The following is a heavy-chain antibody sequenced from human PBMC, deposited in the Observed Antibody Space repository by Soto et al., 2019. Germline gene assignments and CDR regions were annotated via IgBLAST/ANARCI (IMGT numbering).Heavy chain of an antibody. CDR1: GFTFSSNW. J-gene: IGHJ4*02. Sequence: GGSLRLSCAASGFTFSSNWMHWVRRVPGRGLVWVSRINADGSETNYEDSVEGRFTISRDNPKNTLYLQMNSLRAEDTAVYYCARDGEGFWGQGTLVTVSS. CDR2: INADGSET. D-gene: IGHD2-21*01. CDR3: ARDGEGF. V-gene: IGHV3-74*01.